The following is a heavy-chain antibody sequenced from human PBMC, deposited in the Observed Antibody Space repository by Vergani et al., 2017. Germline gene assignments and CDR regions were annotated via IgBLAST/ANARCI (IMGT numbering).Heavy chain of an antibody. V-gene: IGHV5-10-1*03. Sequence: EVQLVQSGAEVKKPGESLRISCKGSGYSFTSYWISWVRQMPGKGLEWLGRIDPSDSYTNYSPSFQGHVTISADKSISTAYLQWSSLKSSDTAMYYCAMHDYGPPAYCMDVGGQGTTVTVSS. CDR1: GYSFTSYW. D-gene: IGHD4-17*01. CDR3: AMHDYGPPAYCMDV. J-gene: IGHJ6*02. CDR2: IDPSDSYT.